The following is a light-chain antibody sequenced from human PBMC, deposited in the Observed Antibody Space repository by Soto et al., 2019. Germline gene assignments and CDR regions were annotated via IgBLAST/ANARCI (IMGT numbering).Light chain of an antibody. CDR2: AAS. J-gene: IGKJ1*01. CDR3: LQDYIYTWT. V-gene: IGKV1-6*01. CDR1: QGIRDD. Sequence: AIQMTQSPSSLSASVGDRVTITCRASQGIRDDLGWYQQKPGKAPKLLIYAASTLASGVPSRFRGSGSGTAFTLTISSLQPEDFATYYCLQDYIYTWTFGQGTKVDIK.